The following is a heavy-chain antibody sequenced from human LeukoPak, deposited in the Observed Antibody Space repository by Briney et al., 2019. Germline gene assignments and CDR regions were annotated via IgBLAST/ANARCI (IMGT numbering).Heavy chain of an antibody. Sequence: GESLKISCQGSGDTFTDTYIAWVRQMPGKGLEWMGIIYFDASDTRYSPSFQGHVTISVEPSISTAYLQWSSLKTSDTGMYYCARFLHGNSLDYWGQGSLVTVSS. D-gene: IGHD4-23*01. CDR3: ARFLHGNSLDY. CDR2: IYFDASDT. CDR1: GDTFTDTY. J-gene: IGHJ4*02. V-gene: IGHV5-51*01.